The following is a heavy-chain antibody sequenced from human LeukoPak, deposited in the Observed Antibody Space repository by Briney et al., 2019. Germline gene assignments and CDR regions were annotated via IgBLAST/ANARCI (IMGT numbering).Heavy chain of an antibody. CDR1: GYTFTSYG. CDR2: INAGNGNT. Sequence: ASVKVSCKASGYTFTSYGISWVRQAPGQGLEWMGWINAGNGNTKYSQKFQGRVTITRDTSASTAYMELSSLRSEDTAVYYCARDYLTVAGRGFDYWGQGTLVTVSS. D-gene: IGHD6-19*01. CDR3: ARDYLTVAGRGFDY. J-gene: IGHJ4*02. V-gene: IGHV1-3*01.